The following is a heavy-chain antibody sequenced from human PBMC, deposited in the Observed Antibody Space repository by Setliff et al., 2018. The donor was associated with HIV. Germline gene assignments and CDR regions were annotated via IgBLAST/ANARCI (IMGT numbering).Heavy chain of an antibody. Sequence: KTSETLSLTCTVSGGSISSYYWSWIRQPPGKGLEWIGYIYYSGSTNYNPSLKSRVTISVDTSKNQFSLKLGSVTAADTAVYYCATIAVTGTGGYWGQGTLVTVSS. V-gene: IGHV4-59*01. CDR2: IYYSGST. J-gene: IGHJ4*02. D-gene: IGHD6-19*01. CDR1: GGSISSYY. CDR3: ATIAVTGTGGY.